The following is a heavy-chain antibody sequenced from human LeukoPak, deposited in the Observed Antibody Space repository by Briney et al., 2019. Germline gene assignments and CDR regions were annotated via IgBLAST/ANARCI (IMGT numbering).Heavy chain of an antibody. CDR2: IYTSGST. D-gene: IGHD4-23*01. CDR1: GVSISSGSYY. CDR3: ARGMGGNSAHFDY. J-gene: IGHJ4*02. Sequence: PSETLSLTCTVSGVSISSGSYYWSWIRQPAGKGLEWIGRIYTSGSTNYNPSLKSRVTISVDTSKNQFSLKLSSVTAADTAVYYCARGMGGNSAHFDYWGQGTLVTVSS. V-gene: IGHV4-61*02.